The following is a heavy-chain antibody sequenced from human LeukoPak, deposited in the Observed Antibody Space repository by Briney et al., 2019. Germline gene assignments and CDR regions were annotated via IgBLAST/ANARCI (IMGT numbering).Heavy chain of an antibody. CDR1: GGSISSGDYY. V-gene: IGHV4-30-4*08. D-gene: IGHD5-12*01. CDR2: IYYSGST. J-gene: IGHJ4*02. Sequence: SQTLSLTCTVSGGSISSGDYYWSWIRQPPGKGLEWIGYIYYSGSTYYNPSLKSRVTISVDTSKNQFSLKLSSVTAADMAVYYCARGNSGYDFFYVGNFDYWGQGTLVTVSS. CDR3: ARGNSGYDFFYVGNFDY.